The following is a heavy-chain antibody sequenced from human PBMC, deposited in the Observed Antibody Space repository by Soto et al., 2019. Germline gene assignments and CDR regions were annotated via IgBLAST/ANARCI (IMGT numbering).Heavy chain of an antibody. Sequence: SETLSLTCTVSGGSISSSSYYWGWIRQPPGKGLEWTGSIYYSGSTYYNPSLKSRVTISVDTSKNQFSLKLSSVTAADTAVYYCARRGSGSYHDYWGQGTLVTVS. D-gene: IGHD3-10*01. J-gene: IGHJ4*02. CDR1: GGSISSSSYY. CDR2: IYYSGST. CDR3: ARRGSGSYHDY. V-gene: IGHV4-39*01.